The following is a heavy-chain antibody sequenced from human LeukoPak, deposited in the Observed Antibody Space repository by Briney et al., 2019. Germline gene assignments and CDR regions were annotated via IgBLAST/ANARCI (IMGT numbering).Heavy chain of an antibody. CDR3: AKEGASIVVVPADHNWFDP. CDR2: ISYDGSNK. CDR1: GFTFSSYS. J-gene: IGHJ5*02. V-gene: IGHV3-30*18. Sequence: GGSLRLSCAASGFTFSSYSMNWVRQAPGKGLEWVAVISYDGSNKYYADSVKGRFTISRDNSKNTLYLQMDSLRAEDTAVYYCAKEGASIVVVPADHNWFDPWGQGTLVTVSS. D-gene: IGHD2-2*01.